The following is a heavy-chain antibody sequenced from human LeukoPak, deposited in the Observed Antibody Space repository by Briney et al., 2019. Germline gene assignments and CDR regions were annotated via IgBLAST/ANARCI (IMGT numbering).Heavy chain of an antibody. CDR2: LTAYTGTT. D-gene: IGHD3-22*01. J-gene: IGHJ4*02. Sequence: EASVKVSCKPSGYTANSYGISSVRQAPGHRLVWICWLTAYTGTTKYAHSLQDILTMTTDTSTITAYMELRSPTSDDTALYYCAKDLRYYDSSGSILYYFDYWGQGTLVTVSS. CDR1: GYTANSYG. CDR3: AKDLRYYDSSGSILYYFDY. V-gene: IGHV1-18*01.